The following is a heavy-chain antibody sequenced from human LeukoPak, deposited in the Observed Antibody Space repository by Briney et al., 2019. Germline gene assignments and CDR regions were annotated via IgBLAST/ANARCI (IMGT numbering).Heavy chain of an antibody. CDR1: GFTFSNYW. CDR3: AGRSGSFDY. D-gene: IGHD3-10*01. J-gene: IGHJ4*02. Sequence: GGSLRPSCAASGFTFSNYWMSWVRQAPGKGLEWVANIKQDGSKRNYVGAVNGRFTISRDNARNSLYLQMNSLRVEDTAVYYCAGRSGSFDYWGQGTLVTVSS. CDR2: IKQDGSKR. V-gene: IGHV3-7*01.